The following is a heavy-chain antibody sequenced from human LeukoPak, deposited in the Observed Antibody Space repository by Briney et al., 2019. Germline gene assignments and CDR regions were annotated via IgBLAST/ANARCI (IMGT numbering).Heavy chain of an antibody. CDR3: ATDPPGYDSSGYHPPGI. CDR2: ISAYNGNT. Sequence: GASVKVSCKASGYTFTSYGISWVRQAPGQGLEWMGWISAYNGNTNYAQKFQGRVTMTEDTSTDTAYMELSSLRSEDTAVYYCATDPPGYDSSGYHPPGIWGQGTMVTVSS. J-gene: IGHJ3*02. V-gene: IGHV1-18*01. D-gene: IGHD3-22*01. CDR1: GYTFTSYG.